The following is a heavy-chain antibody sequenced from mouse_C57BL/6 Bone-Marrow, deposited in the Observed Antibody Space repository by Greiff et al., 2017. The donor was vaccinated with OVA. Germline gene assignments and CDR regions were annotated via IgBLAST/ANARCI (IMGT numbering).Heavy chain of an antibody. V-gene: IGHV1-39*01. Sequence: VQLQQSGPELVKPGASVKISCKASGYSFTDYNMNWVKQSNGKSLEWIGVINPNYGTTSYNQKFKGKATLTVDQSSSTAYMQLNSLTSEDSAVYYCATLFITTVVATRYFDVWGTGTTVTVSS. J-gene: IGHJ1*03. CDR2: INPNYGTT. D-gene: IGHD1-1*01. CDR1: GYSFTDYN. CDR3: ATLFITTVVATRYFDV.